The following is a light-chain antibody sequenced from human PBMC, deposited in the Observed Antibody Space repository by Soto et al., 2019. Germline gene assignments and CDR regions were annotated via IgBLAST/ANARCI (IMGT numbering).Light chain of an antibody. V-gene: IGKV3-20*01. Sequence: IVLTQSPGTLSLSPGERATLSCRASQSLSNSFIAWYQQKPGQAPRLFIYDTSSRATGIPDRFSGSGSGTDVTLTISRLETEDVAMYYCQPYNNWPLTFGGGTKVDIK. J-gene: IGKJ4*01. CDR3: QPYNNWPLT. CDR1: QSLSNSF. CDR2: DTS.